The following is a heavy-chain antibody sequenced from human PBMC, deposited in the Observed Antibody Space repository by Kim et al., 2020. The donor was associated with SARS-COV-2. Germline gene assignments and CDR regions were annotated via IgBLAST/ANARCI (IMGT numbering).Heavy chain of an antibody. Sequence: ASVKVSCKASDYTFTSFGFSWVRQAPGQGLEWMGWISTYNGRTNYAQKFQGRVTMTTDTSTSTAYMELRSLRSDDTAVYYCARHDYGAKSVGDYWGQGTL. D-gene: IGHD4-17*01. CDR2: ISTYNGRT. J-gene: IGHJ4*02. CDR1: DYTFTSFG. CDR3: ARHDYGAKSVGDY. V-gene: IGHV1-18*01.